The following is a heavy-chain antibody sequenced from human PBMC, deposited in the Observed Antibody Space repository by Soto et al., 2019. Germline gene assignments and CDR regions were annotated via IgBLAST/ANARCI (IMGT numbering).Heavy chain of an antibody. CDR3: ARDSGPAGGGACDI. CDR2: VDVGGGST. CDR1: GFTFSTHA. V-gene: IGHV3-23*01. Sequence: EVQLLESGGGLVQPGGSLRLSCAASGFTFSTHAMIWVRQAPGKGLNWVSTVDVGGGSTYYTDSVKGRFTVSRANSKNTVYLQLNPLRAADTAIYFCARDSGPAGGGACDIWGQGTMVTVSS. J-gene: IGHJ3*02. D-gene: IGHD6-25*01.